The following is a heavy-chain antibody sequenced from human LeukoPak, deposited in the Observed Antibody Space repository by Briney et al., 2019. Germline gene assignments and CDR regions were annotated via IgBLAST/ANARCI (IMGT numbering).Heavy chain of an antibody. CDR2: ISDSSSTI. D-gene: IGHD3-9*01. Sequence: PGGSLRLSCAGSGFTFYSFGMNWVGQAPGKGLEWVSYISDSSSTIYYADSVKGRLTISRDNAKNSLYLQMNSLRAEDTAVYHCARWGATGYGDYWGQGTLVTASS. J-gene: IGHJ4*02. CDR3: ARWGATGYGDY. V-gene: IGHV3-48*03. CDR1: GFTFYSFG.